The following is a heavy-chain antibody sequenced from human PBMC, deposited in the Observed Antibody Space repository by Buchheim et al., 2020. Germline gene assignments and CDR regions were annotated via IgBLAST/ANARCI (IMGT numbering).Heavy chain of an antibody. CDR3: ARENSEGFDN. V-gene: IGHV4-59*12. J-gene: IGHJ4*02. D-gene: IGHD3-10*01. CDR2: MHSSGNT. Sequence: QVQLQESGPGLVKPSETLSLTCTVSGGSISSYYWSWIRQPPGMGLEWIGYMHSSGNTNYNASLKSRATISIETSKNQFSLKLTSVTAADTAVYYCARENSEGFDNWGQGTL. CDR1: GGSISSYY.